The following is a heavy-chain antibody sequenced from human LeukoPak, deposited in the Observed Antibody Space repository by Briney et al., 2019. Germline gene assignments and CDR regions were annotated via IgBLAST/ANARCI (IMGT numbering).Heavy chain of an antibody. CDR3: VGELAY. D-gene: IGHD1-1*01. V-gene: IGHV3-48*01. CDR2: ISSDSGAI. CDR1: GFTFSTYM. Sequence: GGSLRLSCAASGFTFSTYMMNWVRQAPGKGLEWLSYISSDSGAIYYADSVQGRFTISRDNAQKSLYLQMNSLRVEDTAVYYCVGELAYWGQGALVTVSS. J-gene: IGHJ4*02.